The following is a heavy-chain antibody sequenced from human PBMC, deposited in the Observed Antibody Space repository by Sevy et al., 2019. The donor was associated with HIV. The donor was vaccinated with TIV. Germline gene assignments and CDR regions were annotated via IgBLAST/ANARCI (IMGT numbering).Heavy chain of an antibody. Sequence: ASVKVSCKTSGYTFVTYGISWVRQVPGQGPQWMGWISGNDGSTREAQIFQDRVTMTTERTTSTAYMEVRRLRSDDTAVYYCVRDANYDSESSGYPFDDWGQGTLVTVSS. CDR1: GYTFVTYG. D-gene: IGHD3-22*01. V-gene: IGHV1-18*01. CDR3: VRDANYDSESSGYPFDD. J-gene: IGHJ4*02. CDR2: ISGNDGST.